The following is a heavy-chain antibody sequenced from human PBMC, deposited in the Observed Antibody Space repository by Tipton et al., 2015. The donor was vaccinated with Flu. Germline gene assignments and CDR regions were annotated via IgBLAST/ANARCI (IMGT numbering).Heavy chain of an antibody. CDR3: ARDTRGDYYDSSGYYVKLYYYYGMDV. D-gene: IGHD3-22*01. Sequence: SLRLSCAASGFTFSDYYMSWIRQAPGRGLEWVSYISSSGSTIYYADSVKGRFTISRDNAKNSLYLQMNSLRAEDTAVYYCARDTRGDYYDSSGYYVKLYYYYGMDVWGQGTTVTVSS. CDR1: GFTFSDYY. V-gene: IGHV3-11*01. CDR2: ISSSGSTI. J-gene: IGHJ6*02.